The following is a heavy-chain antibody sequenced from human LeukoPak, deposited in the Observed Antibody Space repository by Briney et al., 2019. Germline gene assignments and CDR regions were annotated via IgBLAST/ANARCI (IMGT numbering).Heavy chain of an antibody. V-gene: IGHV3-64D*06. D-gene: IGHD6-19*01. CDR3: IKDRGSSGWDFDS. Sequence: GGSLRLSCSASGFAFSDYAMHWARQAPGKGLEYLSGISGNGVATYYVDSVQGRFTVSRDNSKTTLYLQINSLRREDTAFYYCIKDRGSSGWDFDSWGQGTLLTVSS. CDR1: GFAFSDYA. J-gene: IGHJ4*02. CDR2: ISGNGVAT.